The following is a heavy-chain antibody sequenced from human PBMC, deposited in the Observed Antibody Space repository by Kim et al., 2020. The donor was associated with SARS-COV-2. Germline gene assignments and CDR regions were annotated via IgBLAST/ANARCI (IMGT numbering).Heavy chain of an antibody. J-gene: IGHJ2*01. Sequence: ASVKVSCKTSGYTFNNYGIHWVRQAPGQRPEWMGWITADSGDTRESQRFQDRLTITRDTSATTAYMELSSLSSEDTAVYFCARGSAAAGTHNWYFEFWGRGTLVTVSS. CDR3: ARGSAAAGTHNWYFEF. CDR2: ITADSGDT. CDR1: GYTFNNYG. V-gene: IGHV1-3*01. D-gene: IGHD6-25*01.